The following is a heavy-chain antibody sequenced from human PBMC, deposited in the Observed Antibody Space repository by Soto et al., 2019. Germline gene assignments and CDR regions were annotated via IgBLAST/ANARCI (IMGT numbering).Heavy chain of an antibody. CDR3: AKDSSTSAGPYYDVDV. Sequence: EVQLLESGGGLVQHGGSLRLSCAASGFTFSSYAMSWVRQAPGKGLEWVSGISGSGGGAYYADSVKGRFSISRDNSKNTLYLQMNSLRAEDTAVYYCAKDSSTSAGPYYDVDVWGQGTTVTVSS. V-gene: IGHV3-23*01. CDR2: ISGSGGGA. D-gene: IGHD6-6*01. CDR1: GFTFSSYA. J-gene: IGHJ6*02.